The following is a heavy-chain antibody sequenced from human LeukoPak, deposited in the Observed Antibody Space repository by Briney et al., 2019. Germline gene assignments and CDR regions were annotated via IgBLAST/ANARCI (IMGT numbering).Heavy chain of an antibody. CDR3: AREWEQWFGIDY. Sequence: GESLRLSCAASGFTFSSYEMNWVRQAPGKGLEWVSYISSSGSTIYYADSVKGRFTISRDNAKNSLYLQMNSLRAEDTAVYYCAREWEQWFGIDYWGQGTLVTVSS. CDR2: ISSSGSTI. V-gene: IGHV3-48*03. D-gene: IGHD3-10*01. J-gene: IGHJ4*02. CDR1: GFTFSSYE.